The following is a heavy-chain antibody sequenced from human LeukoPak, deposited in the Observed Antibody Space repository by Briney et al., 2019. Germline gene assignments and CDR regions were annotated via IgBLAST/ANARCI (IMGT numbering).Heavy chain of an antibody. D-gene: IGHD4-23*01. J-gene: IGHJ6*02. CDR1: GFTFSTYT. CDR3: ARNFGGNSGHYYDMDV. Sequence: PGGSLRLSCAASGFTFSTYTLSWVRQAPGKGLEWVSSIGARSTNIYYGDSVKGRFTISRDNSKNTLNLQMNSLRAEDTAVYYCARNFGGNSGHYYDMDVWGQGTTVTVSS. V-gene: IGHV3-21*01. CDR2: IGARSTNI.